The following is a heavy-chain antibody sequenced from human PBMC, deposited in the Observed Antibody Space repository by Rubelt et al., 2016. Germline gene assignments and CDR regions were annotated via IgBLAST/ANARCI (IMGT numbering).Heavy chain of an antibody. J-gene: IGHJ4*02. V-gene: IGHV4-59*12. D-gene: IGHD5-18*01. CDR3: ARDDSYGPRD. Sequence: QVQLQASGPGLVKPSETLSLTCTVSGGSISSYHWSWIRQTPGKGLEWVGYISHSGRATYNPSLKSRVTISVDTSKNQFSLNLTSVTAADTAVYYCARDDSYGPRDWGQGTLVTVSS. CDR1: GGSISSYH. CDR2: ISHSGRA.